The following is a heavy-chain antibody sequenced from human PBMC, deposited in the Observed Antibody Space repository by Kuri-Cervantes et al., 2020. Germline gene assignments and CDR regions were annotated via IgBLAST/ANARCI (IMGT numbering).Heavy chain of an antibody. J-gene: IGHJ4*02. CDR3: AKETTGYSYGNLDY. CDR2: MNSDGRTI. Sequence: GESLKISCAASGFSFSTDWMHWVRQTPGKGLVWLARMNSDGRTINYADSVRGRFTISRDNSKNTLYLQMNSLRAEDTAVYYCAKETTGYSYGNLDYWGQGTLVTVSS. CDR1: GFSFSTDW. V-gene: IGHV3-74*01. D-gene: IGHD5-18*01.